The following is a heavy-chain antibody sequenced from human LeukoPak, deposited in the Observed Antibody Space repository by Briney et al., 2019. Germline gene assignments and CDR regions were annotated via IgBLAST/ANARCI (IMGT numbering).Heavy chain of an antibody. J-gene: IGHJ5*02. Sequence: GASVKVSCKASGGTFSSYAISWVRQAPGQGLEWMGGIIPIFGTANYAQKFQGRVTITTDESTSTAYMELCSLRSEDTAVYYCARKTNEYGSGSLPWGNWFDPWGQGTLVTVSS. CDR3: ARKTNEYGSGSLPWGNWFDP. CDR2: IIPIFGTA. D-gene: IGHD3-10*01. CDR1: GGTFSSYA. V-gene: IGHV1-69*05.